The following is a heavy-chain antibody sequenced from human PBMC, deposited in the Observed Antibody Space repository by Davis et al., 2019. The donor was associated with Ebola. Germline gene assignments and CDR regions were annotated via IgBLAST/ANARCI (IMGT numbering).Heavy chain of an antibody. Sequence: ASVKVSCKASGYTFTGYYMHWVRQAPGQGLEWMGWINPNSGGTNYAQKFQGWVTITADESTSTAYMELSSLRSEDTAVYYCARGNYDFWSGYSHRYYYGMDVWGQGTTVTASS. J-gene: IGHJ6*02. CDR3: ARGNYDFWSGYSHRYYYGMDV. V-gene: IGHV1-2*04. D-gene: IGHD3-3*01. CDR2: INPNSGGT. CDR1: GYTFTGYY.